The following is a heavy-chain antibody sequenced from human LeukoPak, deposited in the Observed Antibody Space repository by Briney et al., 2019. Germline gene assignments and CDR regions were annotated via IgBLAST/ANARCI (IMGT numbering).Heavy chain of an antibody. V-gene: IGHV4-39*01. CDR3: ARNIRYSSGLNWFDP. CDR1: GGSISGSSDS. Sequence: PSETLSLTCTVSGGSISGSSDSWGWIRQPPGKGLEWIGSIHYSGSTYYNPSLKSRVTMSVDTSKKQCSLRLSSVTAADTAVYYCARNIRYSSGLNWFDPWGQGTLVTVSS. D-gene: IGHD6-19*01. CDR2: IHYSGST. J-gene: IGHJ5*02.